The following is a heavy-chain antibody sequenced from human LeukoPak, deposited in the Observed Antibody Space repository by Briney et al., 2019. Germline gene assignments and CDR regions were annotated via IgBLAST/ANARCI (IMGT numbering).Heavy chain of an antibody. Sequence: PSETLSLTCTVSGGSISSTSYYWGWTRQPPGKGLEWIGSIYYSWDTYYNPSLKSRVTISVYTSKNQFSLKLSSVTAADTAVYYCARDFRELRCFDWLPYTYCYDMDIWGKGTTVTISS. CDR1: GGSISSTSYY. CDR3: ARDFRELRCFDWLPYTYCYDMDI. V-gene: IGHV4-39*02. D-gene: IGHD3-9*01. J-gene: IGHJ6*03. CDR2: IYYSWDT.